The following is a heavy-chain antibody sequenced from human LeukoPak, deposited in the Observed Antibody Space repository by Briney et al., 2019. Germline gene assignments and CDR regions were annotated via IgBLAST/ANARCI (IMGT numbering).Heavy chain of an antibody. CDR1: GYTFTDYY. V-gene: IGHV1-2*06. J-gene: IGHJ4*02. CDR3: ARLTGDLVY. D-gene: IGHD7-27*01. CDR2: INPNSGGT. Sequence: ASLKVSCKVSGYTFTDYYIHWVRQAPGQGLEWMGRINPNSGGTNYAQKFQGRVTLTRDTSTSTAYMQLSSVGSDDTAVYYCARLTGDLVYWGRGTLVIVSS.